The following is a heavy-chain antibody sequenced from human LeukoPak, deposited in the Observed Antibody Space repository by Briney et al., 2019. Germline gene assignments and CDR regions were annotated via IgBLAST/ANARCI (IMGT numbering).Heavy chain of an antibody. D-gene: IGHD7-27*01. Sequence: ASVKVSCKASGYTFTGYYMHWVRQAPGQGLEWMGWINPNSGGTNYAQKFQGRVTMTRDTSISTAYMELSRLRSDDTAVYYCARDSGDQGSLFDPWGQGTLVTVSS. CDR2: INPNSGGT. J-gene: IGHJ5*02. V-gene: IGHV1-2*02. CDR3: ARDSGDQGSLFDP. CDR1: GYTFTGYY.